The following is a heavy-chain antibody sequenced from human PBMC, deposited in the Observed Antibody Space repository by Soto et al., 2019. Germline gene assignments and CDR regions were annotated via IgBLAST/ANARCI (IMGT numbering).Heavy chain of an antibody. D-gene: IGHD3-16*02. J-gene: IGHJ5*02. CDR2: ISAYNGNT. V-gene: IGHV1-18*01. CDR1: GYTFTSYG. CDR3: AREGYXYFWGSYPNNWFDP. Sequence: ASVKVSCKASGYTFTSYGISWVRQAPGQGLEWMGWISAYNGNTNYAQKLQGRVTMTTDTSTSTAYMELRSLRSDDTAVYYCAREGYXYFWGSYPNNWFDPWGQGTLVTVSS.